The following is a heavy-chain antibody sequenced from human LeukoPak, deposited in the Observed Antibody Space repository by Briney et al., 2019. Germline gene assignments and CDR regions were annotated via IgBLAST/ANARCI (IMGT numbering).Heavy chain of an antibody. Sequence: GGSLRLSCAASGFTFDDYAMHWVRQAPGKGLEWVSGISWNSGSIGYADSVKGRFTTSRDNAKNFLYLQMNSLRAEDTALYYCAKVILPRGSYGLHAFDIWGQGTLVTVSS. CDR1: GFTFDDYA. J-gene: IGHJ4*02. CDR3: AKVILPRGSYGLHAFDI. D-gene: IGHD5-18*01. CDR2: ISWNSGSI. V-gene: IGHV3-9*01.